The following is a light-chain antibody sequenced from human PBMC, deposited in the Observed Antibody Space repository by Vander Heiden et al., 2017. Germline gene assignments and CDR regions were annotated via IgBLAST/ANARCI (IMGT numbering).Light chain of an antibody. CDR2: AAS. V-gene: IGKV1-39*01. J-gene: IGKJ4*01. Sequence: DIQMTQSPSSLSASVGDRVTITCRASQSISSYLNWYQQKPGKAPKLLIYAASSLQSGVPSRFSGSGSGTDFTLTISSLQPEDFATYYWQQSYSTPLTFGGVTKVE. CDR3: QQSYSTPLT. CDR1: QSISSY.